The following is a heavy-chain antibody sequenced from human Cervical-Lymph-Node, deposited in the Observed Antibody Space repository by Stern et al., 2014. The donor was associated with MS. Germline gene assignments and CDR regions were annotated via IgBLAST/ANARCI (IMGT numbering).Heavy chain of an antibody. D-gene: IGHD6-13*01. V-gene: IGHV1-3*04. CDR3: GRGQQSFDP. CDR1: GYTFTSYA. CDR2: INTANGDT. Sequence: QVQLVQSGAEVKKPGASVKVSCKASGYTFTSYAIHWVRQAPGQRLERMGRINTANGDTYYSEKFQGRVPFTRDTSANTAYMELFSLTSEDTTVYYCGRGQQSFDPWGQGTLVTVSA. J-gene: IGHJ5*02.